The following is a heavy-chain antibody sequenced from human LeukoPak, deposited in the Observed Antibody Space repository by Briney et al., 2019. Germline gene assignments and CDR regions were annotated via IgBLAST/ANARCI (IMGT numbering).Heavy chain of an antibody. J-gene: IGHJ5*02. CDR2: IHYSGTT. Sequence: PSETLSLTCPVSGGSISNSNHYWGWLRQPPGKGLEWVGDIHYSGTTYYNPSLKSRVAISVDTSKNQFSLKLTSVTAADTAVYYCARRLIGFDTWGQGTLVTVSS. CDR1: GGSISNSNHY. D-gene: IGHD3-22*01. CDR3: ARRLIGFDT. V-gene: IGHV4-39*01.